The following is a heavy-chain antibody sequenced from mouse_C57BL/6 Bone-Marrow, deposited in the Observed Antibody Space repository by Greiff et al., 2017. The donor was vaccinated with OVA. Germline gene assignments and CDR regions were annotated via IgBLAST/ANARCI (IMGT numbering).Heavy chain of an antibody. CDR2: INPNNGGT. Sequence: EVQLQQSGPELVKPGASVKISCKASGYTFTDYYMNWVKQSHGKSLEWIGDINPNNGGTSYNQKFKGKATLTVDKSSSTAYMELRSLTSEDSAVYYCARPYGRRKFAYWGQGTLVTVSA. V-gene: IGHV1-26*01. CDR3: ARPYGRRKFAY. J-gene: IGHJ3*01. CDR1: GYTFTDYY. D-gene: IGHD1-1*01.